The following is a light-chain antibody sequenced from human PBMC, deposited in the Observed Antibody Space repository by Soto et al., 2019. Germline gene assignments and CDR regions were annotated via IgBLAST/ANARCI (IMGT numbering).Light chain of an antibody. V-gene: IGKV4-1*01. J-gene: IGKJ3*01. CDR3: QQYYSLPIT. CDR2: WAS. CDR1: QSVLYSSNNRNY. Sequence: DIVMTQSPDSLAVSLGERATINCKSSQSVLYSSNNRNYLAWYQQKPGQPPKMLIYWASTRESGVPARFSGSASGTDLTLTINSLQAEDVAFYYCQQYYSLPITFGPGTKVDIK.